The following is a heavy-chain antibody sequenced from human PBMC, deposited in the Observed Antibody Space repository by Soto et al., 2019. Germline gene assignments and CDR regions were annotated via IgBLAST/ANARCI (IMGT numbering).Heavy chain of an antibody. V-gene: IGHV4-31*03. CDR3: ARGSFSSSSSWFDP. CDR2: IYYSGRT. CDR1: GGSISSGGYY. Sequence: PSETLSLTCTVSGGSISSGGYYWGWIRQHPGKGLEWIGYIYYSGRTYYNPSLHSRVSIAVDTTENQFSLKLTSVTAADTSVYYCARGSFSSSSSWFDPWGRGTLVTVSS. J-gene: IGHJ5*02. D-gene: IGHD6-6*01.